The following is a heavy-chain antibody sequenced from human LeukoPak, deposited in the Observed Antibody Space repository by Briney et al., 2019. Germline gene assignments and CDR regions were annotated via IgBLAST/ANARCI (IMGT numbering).Heavy chain of an antibody. J-gene: IGHJ5*02. CDR3: ATRGHIVVMAKPVVDP. CDR1: GFIFRSYV. Sequence: PGGSLRLSCAASGFIFRSYVMSWVRQAPGKGLECVSGISLSGTDTYYTDSVRGRFIISRDNSKNTLYLQMNSLRAEDTAVYYCATRGHIVVMAKPVVDPWGQGTLVTVSS. V-gene: IGHV3-23*01. CDR2: ISLSGTDT. D-gene: IGHD2-8*01.